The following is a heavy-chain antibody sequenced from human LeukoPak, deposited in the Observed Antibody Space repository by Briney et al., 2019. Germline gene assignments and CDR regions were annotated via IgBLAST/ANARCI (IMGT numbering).Heavy chain of an antibody. J-gene: IGHJ4*02. CDR2: ISGSGGST. Sequence: PGGSLRLSCAASGFTLSSYAMSWVRQAPGKGLEWVSAISGSGGSTYHEESVKGRFIISRDNSKNTLYLQMNSLRAEDTAVYYCAMTNDFWSGYYPYWGQGTLVTVSS. V-gene: IGHV3-23*01. CDR3: AMTNDFWSGYYPY. CDR1: GFTLSSYA. D-gene: IGHD3-3*01.